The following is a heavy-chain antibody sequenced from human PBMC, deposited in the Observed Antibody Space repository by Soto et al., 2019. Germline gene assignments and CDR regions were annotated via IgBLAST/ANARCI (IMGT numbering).Heavy chain of an antibody. CDR1: GFTFSSYW. CDR3: ARDVQLQSFDY. J-gene: IGHJ4*02. D-gene: IGHD5-18*01. CDR2: INNDGRST. V-gene: IGHV3-74*01. Sequence: EVQVVESGGGLVQPGGSPRLSCVASGFTFSSYWMHWVRQAPGKGLVWVSRINNDGRSTSYADSVKGRFTISRDNAKNTLYLQMNSLRAEDTAVYYCARDVQLQSFDYWGQGTLVTVSP.